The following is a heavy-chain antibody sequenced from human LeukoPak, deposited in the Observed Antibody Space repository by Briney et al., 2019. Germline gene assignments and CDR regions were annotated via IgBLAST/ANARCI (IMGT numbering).Heavy chain of an antibody. CDR2: IYYSGST. CDR1: GGSISSYY. CDR3: AGQWLLRRYFDY. J-gene: IGHJ4*02. D-gene: IGHD6-19*01. V-gene: IGHV4-59*08. Sequence: PSETLSLTCTVSGGSISSYYWSWIRQPPGKGLEWFGYIYYSGSTIYNPSLKSRVTISVDTSKNQFSLKLSSVTAADTAVYYCAGQWLLRRYFDYWGQGTLVTVSS.